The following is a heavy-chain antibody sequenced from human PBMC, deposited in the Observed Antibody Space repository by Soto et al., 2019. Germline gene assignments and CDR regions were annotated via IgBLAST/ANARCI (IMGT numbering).Heavy chain of an antibody. CDR2: IYYSGST. V-gene: IGHV4-39*07. J-gene: IGHJ4*02. D-gene: IGHD3-3*01. CDR1: GGPIRSSSYY. Sequence: SETLSLTCIVSGGPIRSSSYYWGWIRQPPGKGLEWIGSIYYSGSTNYNPSLKSRVTMSVDTSKQEFSLKLSSVTAADTALYYCARGGQDFWSGPFDYWGRGALVTVSS. CDR3: ARGGQDFWSGPFDY.